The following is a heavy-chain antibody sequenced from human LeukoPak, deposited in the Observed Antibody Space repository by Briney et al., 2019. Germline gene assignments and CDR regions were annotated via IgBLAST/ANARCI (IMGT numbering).Heavy chain of an antibody. CDR2: TYYRSKWYN. V-gene: IGHV6-1*01. CDR3: ARDREATVAWLGYDYVWGSYRYTPFDY. CDR1: GDSVSSNSAA. J-gene: IGHJ4*02. Sequence: SQTLSLTCAISGDSVSSNSAAWNWIRQSPSRGLEWLGRTYYRSKWYNDYAVSVKSRITIDPDTSKNQFSLQLNSVTPKDTAVYYCARDREATVAWLGYDYVWGSYRYTPFDYWGQGTLVTVSS. D-gene: IGHD3-16*02.